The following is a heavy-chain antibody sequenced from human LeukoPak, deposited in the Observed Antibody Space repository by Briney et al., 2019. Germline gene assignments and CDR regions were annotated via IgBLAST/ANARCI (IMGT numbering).Heavy chain of an antibody. CDR3: AKDREPTIAAAATYDY. CDR1: GFTFSSYG. CDR2: IWYDGSNK. V-gene: IGHV3-33*06. D-gene: IGHD6-13*01. J-gene: IGHJ4*02. Sequence: GGSLRLSCAASGFTFSSYGMHWVRQAPGKGLKWVAVIWYDGSNKYYADSVKGRFTISRDNSKNTLYLQMNSLRAEDTAVYYCAKDREPTIAAAATYDYWGQGTLVTVSS.